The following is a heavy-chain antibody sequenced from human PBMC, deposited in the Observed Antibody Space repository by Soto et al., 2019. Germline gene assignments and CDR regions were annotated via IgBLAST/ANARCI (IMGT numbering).Heavy chain of an antibody. J-gene: IGHJ3*02. CDR2: IIPIFGTT. V-gene: IGHV1-69*01. D-gene: IGHD3-22*01. Sequence: QVQLVQSGAEVKKPGSSVKVSCKASGGTFSSYAISWVRQAPGQGLQWMGGIIPIFGTTTYAQKFQGRVTITADESTSTAYMELSSLRSEDTAVYYCAREGDYYDRSVYENDGFDIWGQGTMVTVSS. CDR3: AREGDYYDRSVYENDGFDI. CDR1: GGTFSSYA.